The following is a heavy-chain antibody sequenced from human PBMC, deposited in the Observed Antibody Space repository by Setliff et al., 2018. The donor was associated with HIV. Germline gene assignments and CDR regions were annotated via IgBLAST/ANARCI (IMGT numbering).Heavy chain of an antibody. CDR2: ISHSGST. CDR3: ASGLIAPRF. V-gene: IGHV4-38-2*01. Sequence: SETLSLTCAVSGYSISSGYYWGWIRQPPGKGLEWIGSISHSGSTYYNPSLKSRVTISVDTSKNQFSLNLSSVTAADTAVYYCASGLIAPRFWGQGTLVTVSS. D-gene: IGHD6-6*01. J-gene: IGHJ4*02. CDR1: GYSISSGYY.